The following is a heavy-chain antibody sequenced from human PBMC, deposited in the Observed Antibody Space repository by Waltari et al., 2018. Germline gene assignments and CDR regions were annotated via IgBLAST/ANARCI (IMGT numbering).Heavy chain of an antibody. CDR3: ARAGYSGYDRFAFDI. Sequence: QVQLVQSGAAVKKPESSVQVSCKASRGPFSSYAIRWVRKAPGQGLEWMGGIIPIFGTANYAQKFQGRVTITADESTSTAYMELSSLRSEDTAVYYCARAGYSGYDRFAFDIWGQGTMVTVSS. CDR2: IIPIFGTA. J-gene: IGHJ3*02. V-gene: IGHV1-69*01. CDR1: RGPFSSYA. D-gene: IGHD5-12*01.